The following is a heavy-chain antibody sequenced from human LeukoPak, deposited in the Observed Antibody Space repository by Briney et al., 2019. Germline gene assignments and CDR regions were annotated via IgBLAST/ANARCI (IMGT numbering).Heavy chain of an antibody. CDR1: GFIFSRYA. V-gene: IGHV3-33*01. CDR3: ARGVAENGNPNYFDP. D-gene: IGHD6-13*01. J-gene: IGHJ5*02. CDR2: IWSDGTRE. Sequence: PGTSPRLSCAASGFIFSRYAMHWVRQAPGTGLEWVAVIWSDGTREYYIDSVKGRFTISRDNSKNTLYLQMNSLRAEDTAVYSCARGVAENGNPNYFDPWGRGTLVTVSS.